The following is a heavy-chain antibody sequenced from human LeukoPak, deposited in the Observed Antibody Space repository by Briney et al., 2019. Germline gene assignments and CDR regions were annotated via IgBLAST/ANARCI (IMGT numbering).Heavy chain of an antibody. CDR3: AKRYFDWYYFDY. CDR2: ISGSGGST. CDR1: GFTFSTYA. D-gene: IGHD3-9*01. V-gene: IGHV3-23*01. J-gene: IGHJ4*02. Sequence: PGGSLRLSCAASGFTFSTYAMSWVRQAPGKGLEWVSAISGSGGSTYYADSVKGRFTISRDNSKNTLYLRMNSLRAEDTAVYYCAKRYFDWYYFDYWGQGTLVTVSS.